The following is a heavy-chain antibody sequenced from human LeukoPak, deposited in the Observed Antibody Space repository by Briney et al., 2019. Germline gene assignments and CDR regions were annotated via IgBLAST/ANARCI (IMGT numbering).Heavy chain of an antibody. CDR1: GGSISSYY. Sequence: SETLSLTCTVSGGSISSYYWSWIRQPPGKGLEWIGYIYYSGSTNYNPSLKSRVTISVDTSKNQFSLKLSSVTAADTAVYYCARGLTTVTKSFDYWGQGTLVTVSS. V-gene: IGHV4-59*12. D-gene: IGHD4-17*01. J-gene: IGHJ4*02. CDR3: ARGLTTVTKSFDY. CDR2: IYYSGST.